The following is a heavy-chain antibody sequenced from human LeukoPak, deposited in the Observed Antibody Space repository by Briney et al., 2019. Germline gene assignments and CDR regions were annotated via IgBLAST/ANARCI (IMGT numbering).Heavy chain of an antibody. CDR1: GFTFSSYA. CDR3: ARGQLSTEADY. Sequence: GGSLRLSCAASGFTFSSYAMHWVRQAPGKGLEWVAVISYDGSNKYYADSVKGRFTISRDNSKNTLYLQMNSLRAEDTAVYYCARGQLSTEADYWGQGTLVTVSS. D-gene: IGHD2/OR15-2a*01. V-gene: IGHV3-30-3*01. J-gene: IGHJ4*02. CDR2: ISYDGSNK.